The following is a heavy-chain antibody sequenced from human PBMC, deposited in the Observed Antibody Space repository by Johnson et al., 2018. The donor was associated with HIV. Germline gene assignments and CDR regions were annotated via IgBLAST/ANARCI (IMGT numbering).Heavy chain of an antibody. CDR2: IKSKTDGGTT. D-gene: IGHD3-16*01. J-gene: IGHJ3*02. CDR3: STYAALITMYVEIKGGAFDI. Sequence: VQLVESGGGLVKPGGSLRLSCAASGFTFSDYYMNWIRQAPGKGLEWVGRIKSKTDGGTTDYAAPVKGRFTISRDDSKNTLYLQMNSLKTEDTAVYYCSTYAALITMYVEIKGGAFDIWGQGTMVTVSS. V-gene: IGHV3-15*01. CDR1: GFTFSDYY.